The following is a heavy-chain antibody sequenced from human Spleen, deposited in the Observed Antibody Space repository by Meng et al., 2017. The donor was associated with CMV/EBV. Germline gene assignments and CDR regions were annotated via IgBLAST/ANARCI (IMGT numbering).Heavy chain of an antibody. J-gene: IGHJ4*02. D-gene: IGHD3-10*01. CDR3: AKEWDYYGSGNNFDY. V-gene: IGHV3-30*02. CDR2: IRFDGSNK. Sequence: GGSLRLSCAASGFSFNSYGMHWVRQAPGKGLEWVTFIRFDGSNKYYRDSVKGRFTISRDNFKNTLYLLMNSLRPEDTAVYYCAKEWDYYGSGNNFDYWGQGTLVTVSS. CDR1: GFSFNSYG.